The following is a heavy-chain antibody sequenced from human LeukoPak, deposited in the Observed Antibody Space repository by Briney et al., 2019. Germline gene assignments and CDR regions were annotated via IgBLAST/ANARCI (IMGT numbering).Heavy chain of an antibody. J-gene: IGHJ6*02. CDR2: ISGSGGST. CDR1: GFTFSSYA. D-gene: IGHD4-23*01. Sequence: PGGSLRLSCAASGFTFSSYAMTWVRQAPGKGLEWVSAISGSGGSTYYADSVKGRFTISRDNSKNTLYPQMNSLRAEDTAVYYCAKGRTVAYYYDMDVWGQGTTVTVSS. V-gene: IGHV3-23*01. CDR3: AKGRTVAYYYDMDV.